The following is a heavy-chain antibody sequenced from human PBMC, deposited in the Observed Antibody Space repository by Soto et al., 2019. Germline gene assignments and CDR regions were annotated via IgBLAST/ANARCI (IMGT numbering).Heavy chain of an antibody. V-gene: IGHV1-46*01. Sequence: QVQLVQSGAEVKKPGASVKVSCKASGYTFTSYYIHWVRQAPGQGLEWMGIINPSGGSTSYAQKFQGRVTMTRDTSTSTVYMELSSLRSEDTAVYYCARELAVLRFLEWLLGYWGQGTLVTVSS. CDR3: ARELAVLRFLEWLLGY. D-gene: IGHD3-3*01. CDR1: GYTFTSYY. J-gene: IGHJ4*02. CDR2: INPSGGST.